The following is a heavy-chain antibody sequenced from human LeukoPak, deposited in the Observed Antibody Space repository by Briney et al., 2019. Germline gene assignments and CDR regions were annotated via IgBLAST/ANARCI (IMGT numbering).Heavy chain of an antibody. Sequence: SETLSLTCAVYGESFSGYYWSWIRQHPGKGLEWIGYVYYSGSTYYNPSLKSRLTISVDTSKNQFSLKLSSVTAADTAVYYCASLNCSGGNCNLEYWGQGTLVTVSS. CDR1: GESFSGYY. J-gene: IGHJ4*02. CDR3: ASLNCSGGNCNLEY. CDR2: VYYSGST. D-gene: IGHD2-15*01. V-gene: IGHV4-31*11.